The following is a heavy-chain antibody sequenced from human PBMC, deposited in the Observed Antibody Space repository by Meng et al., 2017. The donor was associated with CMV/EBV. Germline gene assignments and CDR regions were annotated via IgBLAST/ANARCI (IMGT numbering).Heavy chain of an antibody. Sequence: GGSLRLSCAASGFTVSSNYMSWVRQAPGKGLEWVSVIYSGGSTYYPDPVKGRFTISRDNSKNTLYLQMNSLRAEDTAVYYCARVATMVRGVIDYWGQGTLVTVSS. CDR3: ARVATMVRGVIDY. J-gene: IGHJ4*02. CDR1: GFTVSSNY. CDR2: IYSGGST. D-gene: IGHD3-10*01. V-gene: IGHV3-53*01.